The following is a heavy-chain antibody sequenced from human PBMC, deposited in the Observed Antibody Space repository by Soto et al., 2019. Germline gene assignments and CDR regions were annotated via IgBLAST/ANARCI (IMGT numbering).Heavy chain of an antibody. CDR1: GFTFSSYA. CDR2: ISYDGSNK. CDR3: ARALVVATHD. Sequence: GGSLRLSCAASGFTFSSYAMHWVRQAPGKGLEWVAVISYDGSNKYYADSVKGRFTISRDNSKNTLYLQMNSLRAEDTAVYYCARALVVATHDWGHGTLVTVSS. V-gene: IGHV3-30-3*01. D-gene: IGHD5-12*01. J-gene: IGHJ4*01.